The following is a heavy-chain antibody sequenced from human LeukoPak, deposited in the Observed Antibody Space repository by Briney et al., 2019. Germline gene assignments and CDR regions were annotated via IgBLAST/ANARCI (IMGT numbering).Heavy chain of an antibody. J-gene: IGHJ4*02. CDR2: IKSDGSEE. CDR3: AKGGYEYDSSGHNYFDY. Sequence: ETLSLTCTVSGGSISSYYWSWIRQPPGKGLEWVANIKSDGSEENYVDSLKGRFTISRDNAKNSPYLQMNSLRAEDTAVYYCAKGGYEYDSSGHNYFDYWGLGTLVTVSS. V-gene: IGHV3-7*01. CDR1: GGSISSYY. D-gene: IGHD3-22*01.